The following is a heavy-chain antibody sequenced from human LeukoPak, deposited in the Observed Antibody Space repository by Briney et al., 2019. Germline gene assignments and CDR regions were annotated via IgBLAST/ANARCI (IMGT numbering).Heavy chain of an antibody. CDR2: IYYSGST. J-gene: IGHJ4*02. V-gene: IGHV4-59*01. CDR3: ARVTYYYDSSGYYYNSVLDY. Sequence: SSETLSLTCTVSGGSISSYYWSWIRQPPGKGLEWIGYIYYSGSTNYNPSLKSRVTISVDTSKNQFSLKLSSVTAADTAVYYCARVTYYYDSSGYYYNSVLDYWGQGTLVTVSS. D-gene: IGHD3-22*01. CDR1: GGSISSYY.